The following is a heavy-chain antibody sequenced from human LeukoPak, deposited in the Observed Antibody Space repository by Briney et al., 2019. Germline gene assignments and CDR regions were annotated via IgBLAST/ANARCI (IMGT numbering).Heavy chain of an antibody. CDR2: IYPGDSDT. CDR1: GYSINNYW. V-gene: IGHV5-51*01. Sequence: GESLKISCKGSGYSINNYWIGWVRQMPGKGLEWMGIIYPGDSDTRYSPSFQGQVTISADKSISTAYLQWSSLKASDTAMYYCARFSGRVWDLWPDTEDYWGQGTLVTVSS. CDR3: ARFSGRVWDLWPDTEDY. J-gene: IGHJ4*02. D-gene: IGHD3/OR15-3a*01.